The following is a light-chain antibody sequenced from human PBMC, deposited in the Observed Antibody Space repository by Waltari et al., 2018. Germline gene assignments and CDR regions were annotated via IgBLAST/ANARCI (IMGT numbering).Light chain of an antibody. CDR1: TSDVADYNY. Sequence: QSALTQPASVSGSPGQSITISCTATTSDVADYNYVSWYQHHPGRAPKFLIYDVTKRPSGISTRFSGSKSGNTASLTISGLQPEDEADYYCSSNTGSSTYVIGTGTKVTVL. CDR3: SSNTGSSTYV. J-gene: IGLJ1*01. CDR2: DVT. V-gene: IGLV2-14*03.